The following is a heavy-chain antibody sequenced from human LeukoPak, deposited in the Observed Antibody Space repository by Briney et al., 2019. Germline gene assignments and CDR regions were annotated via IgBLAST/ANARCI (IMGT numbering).Heavy chain of an antibody. V-gene: IGHV3-30-3*01. CDR3: AREAILKKYTYYYGSSGYRHFDY. J-gene: IGHJ4*02. D-gene: IGHD3-22*01. CDR2: LSSDGNNK. Sequence: GGSLRLSCAASGFTFSAYAMHWVRQAPGKGLEWVAVLSSDGNNKYYADSVKGRFNVSRDNSKNTLYLQMNSLRAEDTAVYYCAREAILKKYTYYYGSSGYRHFDYWGQGTLVTVSS. CDR1: GFTFSAYA.